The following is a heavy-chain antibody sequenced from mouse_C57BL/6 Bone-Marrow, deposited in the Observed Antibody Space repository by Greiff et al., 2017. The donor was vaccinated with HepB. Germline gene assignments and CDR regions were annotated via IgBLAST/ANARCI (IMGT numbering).Heavy chain of an antibody. CDR2: ISSGGSYT. J-gene: IGHJ4*01. CDR3: ARRDAMDD. Sequence: EVKLMESGGDLVKPGGSPKLSCAASGFTFSSYGMSWVRQTPNKRLEWVATISSGGSYTYYPDSVKGRFTISRDNAKNTLYLQMSSLKSEDTAMYYCARRDAMDDWGQGTSVTVSS. CDR1: GFTFSSYG. V-gene: IGHV5-6*02.